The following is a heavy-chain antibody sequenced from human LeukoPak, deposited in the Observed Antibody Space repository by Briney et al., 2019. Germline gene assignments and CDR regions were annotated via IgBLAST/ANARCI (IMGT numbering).Heavy chain of an antibody. Sequence: PSETLSLTCTVSGGSISNYYWSWIRQPPGKGLEWIGYIYYSGSTNYNPSLKSRVTISVDTSKNQFSLNLSSVTAADTAMYYCARDRSPEGYYDSSHWDYYHGMDVWGQGTTVTVSS. CDR3: ARDRSPEGYYDSSHWDYYHGMDV. CDR2: IYYSGST. CDR1: GGSISNYY. D-gene: IGHD3-22*01. J-gene: IGHJ6*02. V-gene: IGHV4-59*01.